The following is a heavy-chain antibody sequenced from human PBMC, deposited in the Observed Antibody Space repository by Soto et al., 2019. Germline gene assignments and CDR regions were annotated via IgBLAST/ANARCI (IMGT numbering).Heavy chain of an antibody. Sequence: GGSLRLSCAASGFTFDDYAMHWVRQAPGKGLEWVSGISWNSGSIGYADSVKGRFTISRDNAKNSLYLQMNSLRAEDTALYYCAKDISPLSSDIVATIFDYWGQGTLVTVSS. J-gene: IGHJ4*02. CDR2: ISWNSGSI. CDR3: AKDISPLSSDIVATIFDY. CDR1: GFTFDDYA. V-gene: IGHV3-9*01. D-gene: IGHD5-12*01.